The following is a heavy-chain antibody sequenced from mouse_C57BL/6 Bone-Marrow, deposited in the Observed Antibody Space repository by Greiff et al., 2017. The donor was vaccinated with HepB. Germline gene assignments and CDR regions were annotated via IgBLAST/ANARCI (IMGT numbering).Heavy chain of an antibody. CDR1: GYTFTSYW. CDR2: IYPGSGST. Sequence: QVQLQQPGAELVKPGASVKMSCKASGYTFTSYWITWVKQRPGQGLEWIGDIYPGSGSTNYNEKFKSKATLTVDTSSSTAYMQLSSLTSEDSAVYYCARFLWLREGLYWYFDVWGTGTTVTVSS. J-gene: IGHJ1*03. CDR3: ARFLWLREGLYWYFDV. V-gene: IGHV1-55*01. D-gene: IGHD2-2*01.